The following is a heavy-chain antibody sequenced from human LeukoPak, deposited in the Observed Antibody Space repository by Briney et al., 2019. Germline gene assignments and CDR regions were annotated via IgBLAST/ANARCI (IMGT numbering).Heavy chain of an antibody. CDR2: ISAYNGDT. J-gene: IGHJ4*02. Sequence: GASVKVSCKASGYTFSSYGINWVRQAPGQGLEWMGWISAYNGDTVYAQSLQGRVTMTTDTSTSTAYLELRSLRSDDTAVYYCARDRGSGWRFLDYWGQGTLVTVSS. CDR1: GYTFSSYG. CDR3: ARDRGSGWRFLDY. V-gene: IGHV1-18*01. D-gene: IGHD6-25*01.